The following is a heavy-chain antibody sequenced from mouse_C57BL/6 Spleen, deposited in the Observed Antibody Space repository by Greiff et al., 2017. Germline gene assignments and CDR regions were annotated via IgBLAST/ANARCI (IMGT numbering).Heavy chain of an antibody. CDR1: GYAFSSSW. CDR3: ARSLRPYFDY. J-gene: IGHJ2*01. Sequence: VQLQQSGPELVKPGASVKISCKASGYAFSSSWMNWVKQRPGKGLEWIGRLYPGDGDTNSNGKFKGKGTLTADKSSSTAYMQLSSLTSEDSAVYFCARSLRPYFDYWGQGTTLTVSS. CDR2: LYPGDGDT. D-gene: IGHD1-2*01. V-gene: IGHV1-82*01.